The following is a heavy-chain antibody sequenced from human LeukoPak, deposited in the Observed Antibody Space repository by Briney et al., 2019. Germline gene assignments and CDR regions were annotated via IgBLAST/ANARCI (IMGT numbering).Heavy chain of an antibody. V-gene: IGHV4-59*08. Sequence: PSETLSLTCTVSGGSISPYYWSWVRQPPGKGLEWIGYIYFTGSNNYNPSLKSRVTISVDTSKNQLSLGLSSVTASDTAVYYCARGAALGIAARRVLDYWGQGALVTVSS. D-gene: IGHD6-6*01. CDR1: GGSISPYY. CDR3: ARGAALGIAARRVLDY. J-gene: IGHJ4*02. CDR2: IYFTGSN.